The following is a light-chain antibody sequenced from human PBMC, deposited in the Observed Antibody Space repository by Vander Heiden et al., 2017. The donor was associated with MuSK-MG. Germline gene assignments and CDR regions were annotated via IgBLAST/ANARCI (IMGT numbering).Light chain of an antibody. J-gene: IGKJ2*01. CDR3: QQRSNWPYT. Sequence: IVLTQSPATLSLSPGERATLSCRASQSVTTYVAWYQQKPGQAPRLLIYVASNRATGTPARFSGSGSGTDFTLTITSLEPEDSAVYYCQQRSNWPYTFGQGTKVEIK. CDR1: QSVTTY. CDR2: VAS. V-gene: IGKV3-11*01.